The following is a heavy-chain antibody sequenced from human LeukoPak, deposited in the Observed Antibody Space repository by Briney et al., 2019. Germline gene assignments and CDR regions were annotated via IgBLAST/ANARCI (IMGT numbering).Heavy chain of an antibody. J-gene: IGHJ6*02. CDR1: GYTFTSYG. CDR3: ASFKLGLYYYYGMDV. V-gene: IGHV1-18*01. Sequence: GASVKVSCKASGYTFTSYGISWVRQAPGQGLEWMGWISAYNGNTNYAQKLQGRVTMTTDTSTSTAYMELRSLRSEDTAVYYCASFKLGLYYYYGMDVWGQGTTVTVSS. D-gene: IGHD1-26*01. CDR2: ISAYNGNT.